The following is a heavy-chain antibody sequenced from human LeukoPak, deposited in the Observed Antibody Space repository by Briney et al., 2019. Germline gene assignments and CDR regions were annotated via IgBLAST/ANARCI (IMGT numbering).Heavy chain of an antibody. D-gene: IGHD4-17*01. CDR3: ARDYGDYTKGWNLRDF. CDR2: ISGSGVTT. Sequence: GGSLRLSCAASGFTFVSYAMSWVRQPPGKGLEWVSSISGSGVTTYYADSVKGRFTISRDNSKNMMNLQMNSLRAEDTAVYYCARDYGDYTKGWNLRDFWGQGTLVTVSS. J-gene: IGHJ4*02. CDR1: GFTFVSYA. V-gene: IGHV3-23*01.